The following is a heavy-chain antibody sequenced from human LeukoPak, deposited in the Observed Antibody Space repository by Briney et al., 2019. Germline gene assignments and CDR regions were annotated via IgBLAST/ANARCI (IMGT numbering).Heavy chain of an antibody. CDR1: GGSISSGYYY. CDR2: IYTSGST. V-gene: IGHV4-61*02. CDR3: ARVGFGRFGELFHD. Sequence: SETLSLTCTVSGGSISSGYYYWSWIRQPAGKGLEWIGRIYTSGSTNYNPSLKSRVTISVDTSKNQFSLKLSSVTAADTAVYYCARVGFGRFGELFHDWGQGTLVTVSS. D-gene: IGHD3-10*01. J-gene: IGHJ4*02.